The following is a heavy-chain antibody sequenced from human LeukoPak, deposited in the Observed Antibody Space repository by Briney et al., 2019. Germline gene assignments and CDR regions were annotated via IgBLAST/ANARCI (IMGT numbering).Heavy chain of an antibody. CDR3: ARDPSSGWDDAFDI. Sequence: GGSLRLSYAASGFTFSIYWMICVPQAPGKGLEEVTNIKQDGSEKYYVDSVKGRFTISRDNAKNSLYLQMNSLRAEDTAVYYCARDPSSGWDDAFDIWGQGTMVTVSS. D-gene: IGHD6-19*01. CDR1: GFTFSIYW. J-gene: IGHJ3*02. V-gene: IGHV3-7*01. CDR2: IKQDGSEK.